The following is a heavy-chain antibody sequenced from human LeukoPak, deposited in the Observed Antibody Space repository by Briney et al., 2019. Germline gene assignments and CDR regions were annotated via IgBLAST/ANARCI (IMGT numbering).Heavy chain of an antibody. CDR3: ANPPWSCSSISCDY. D-gene: IGHD2-2*01. Sequence: GGSLRLSCAASGFMFDDYAMHWVRQVPGKGLEWVSVINWNSGDAGYADSVKGRFTISRDNAKNSLYLQMNSLRAEDTAVYYCANPPWSCSSISCDYWGQGTLVTVSP. V-gene: IGHV3-9*01. CDR2: INWNSGDA. J-gene: IGHJ4*02. CDR1: GFMFDDYA.